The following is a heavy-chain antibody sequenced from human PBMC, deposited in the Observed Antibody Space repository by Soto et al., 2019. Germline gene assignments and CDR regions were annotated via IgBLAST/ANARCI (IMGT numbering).Heavy chain of an antibody. D-gene: IGHD4-17*01. CDR3: ARPYGDYAYNWFDP. CDR2: IYYSGST. Sequence: QLQLQESGPGLVKPSETLSLTCTVSGGSISSSSYYWGWIRQPPGKGLEWIGNIYYSGSTHYNPSLKSRVTISVDTSKNQFSLKLSSVTAADTAVYYCARPYGDYAYNWFDPWGQGTLVTVSS. J-gene: IGHJ5*02. CDR1: GGSISSSSYY. V-gene: IGHV4-39*01.